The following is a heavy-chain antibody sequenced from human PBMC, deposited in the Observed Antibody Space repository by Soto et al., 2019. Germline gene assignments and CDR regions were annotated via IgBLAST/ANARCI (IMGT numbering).Heavy chain of an antibody. CDR3: VRDYTGGDCSGSSCDGYYYYCYMDV. J-gene: IGHJ6*03. V-gene: IGHV1-3*01. CDR1: GYTFTSYA. CDR2: INAGNGNK. Sequence: ASVKVSCKASGYTFTSYAMHWVRQAPGQRLEWMGWINAGNGNKKYSQKFQGRVTITKDTSASTAYMELSSLRSEDTAVYYCVRDYTGGDCSGSSCDGYYYYCYMDVWGKVTTLTVPS. D-gene: IGHD2-15*01.